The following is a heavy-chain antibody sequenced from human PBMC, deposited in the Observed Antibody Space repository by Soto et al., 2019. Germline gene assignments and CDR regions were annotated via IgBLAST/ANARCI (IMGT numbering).Heavy chain of an antibody. CDR1: GFTFSNYG. Sequence: QVQLVESGGGVVQPGRSLRLSCAVSGFTFSNYGMHWVRQAPGKGLEWVAVISYDGSNKYNADSVKGRFTISRDNSKNALSLQMNSFRSEDTALYYCAKDRDEAEAEYYFDSWGQGPLVTFSS. CDR3: AKDRDEAEAEYYFDS. CDR2: ISYDGSNK. J-gene: IGHJ4*02. V-gene: IGHV3-30*18. D-gene: IGHD3-10*01.